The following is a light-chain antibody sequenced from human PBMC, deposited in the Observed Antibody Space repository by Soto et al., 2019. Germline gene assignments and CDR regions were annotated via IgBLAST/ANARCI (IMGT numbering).Light chain of an antibody. CDR2: GAS. CDR3: QQYNNWPRT. CDR1: QSVSSN. J-gene: IGKJ1*01. V-gene: IGKV3-15*01. Sequence: EIVMTQSPATLSVSPGERATLSCRASQSVSSNLAWYQQKPGQAPRLLIYGASTRATGIPARFRGSGSGTEFTLTISSLQSEDFAVYYRQQYNNWPRTFGQGTKV.